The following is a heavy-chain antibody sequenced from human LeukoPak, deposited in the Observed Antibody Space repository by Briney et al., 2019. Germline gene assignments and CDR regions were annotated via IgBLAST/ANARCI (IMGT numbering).Heavy chain of an antibody. V-gene: IGHV5-51*01. CDR2: IYPGDSDT. J-gene: IGHJ4*02. CDR3: ARGPGGRSSYYDFWSGPYYFDY. Sequence: GESLKISCKGSGYSFTSYWIGWVRQMPGKGLEWMGIIYPGDSDTRYSPSFQGQVTISADKSISTAYLQWSSLKASDTAMYYCARGPGGRSSYYDFWSGPYYFDYWGQGTLGTVSS. D-gene: IGHD3-3*01. CDR1: GYSFTSYW.